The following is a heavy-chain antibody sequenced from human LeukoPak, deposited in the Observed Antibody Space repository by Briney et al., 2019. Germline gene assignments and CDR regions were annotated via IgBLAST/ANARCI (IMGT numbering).Heavy chain of an antibody. CDR2: IKQDGSAK. J-gene: IGHJ4*02. V-gene: IGHV3-7*01. Sequence: GGSLRLSCAAPGFTFSSYWMSWVRQAPGKGLEWVANIKQDGSAKYYVDSVKGRFTISRDNAKNSLYLQMDSLRVEDAAVYYCARDGPDSSSSDFDYWGQGTLVTVSS. CDR1: GFTFSSYW. D-gene: IGHD6-6*01. CDR3: ARDGPDSSSSDFDY.